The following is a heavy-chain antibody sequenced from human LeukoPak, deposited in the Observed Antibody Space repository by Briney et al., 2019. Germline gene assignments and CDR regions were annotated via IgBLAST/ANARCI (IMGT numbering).Heavy chain of an antibody. V-gene: IGHV3-30*02. CDR2: IRNDGNNE. CDR3: AKDPGGDGWSYFEY. D-gene: IGHD6-19*01. J-gene: IGHJ4*02. Sequence: PGGSLRLSCAASGFTFSRYGMHWVRQAPGKGLEWVAHIRNDGNNEYYVESVKGRFTISRDNSKNSLYLQMNSLRVEDTAVYYCAKDPGGDGWSYFEYWGQGTLVTVSS. CDR1: GFTFSRYG.